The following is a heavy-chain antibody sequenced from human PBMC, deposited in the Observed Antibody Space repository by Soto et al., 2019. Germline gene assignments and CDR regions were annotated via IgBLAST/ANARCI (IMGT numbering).Heavy chain of an antibody. V-gene: IGHV3-23*01. J-gene: IGHJ4*02. CDR1: GFTFSTYA. CDR3: AKDRTTGASKLDY. D-gene: IGHD2-2*01. CDR2: ISDSGDYT. Sequence: PGGSLSLSCAASGFTFSTYAMNWVRQAPGKGLEWVSCISDSGDYTNYADSVKGRFTISRDNSKNTLSLQMNSLRAEDTAVYYCAKDRTTGASKLDYWGQGTLVTVSS.